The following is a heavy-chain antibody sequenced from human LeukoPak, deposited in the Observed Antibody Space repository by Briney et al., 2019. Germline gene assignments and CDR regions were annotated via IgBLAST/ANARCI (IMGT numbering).Heavy chain of an antibody. Sequence: ASVKVSCKASGGTFSSYAISWVRQAPGQGLEWMRGIFPIFGTTNYAQKFQGRVTITADESTSTAYMELSSLRSEDTAVYYCARVKGGSSWNYYYYYMDVWGKGTTVTISS. V-gene: IGHV1-69*13. J-gene: IGHJ6*03. CDR3: ARVKGGSSWNYYYYYMDV. CDR1: GGTFSSYA. CDR2: IFPIFGTT. D-gene: IGHD6-13*01.